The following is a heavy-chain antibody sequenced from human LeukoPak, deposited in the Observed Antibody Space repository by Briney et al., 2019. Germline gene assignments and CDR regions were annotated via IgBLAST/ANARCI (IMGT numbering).Heavy chain of an antibody. CDR3: AKLDYYDTH. D-gene: IGHD3-22*01. CDR2: ITGSGAST. V-gene: IGHV3-23*01. CDR1: GFTFSTQA. Sequence: GGSLRLSCAASGFTFSTQAMSWVRQAPGKGPEWVSSITGSGASTYYADSVKGRFTISRDNSKNTLYLQMSSLRAEDAAVYYCAKLDYYDTHWGQGTLVTVSS. J-gene: IGHJ4*02.